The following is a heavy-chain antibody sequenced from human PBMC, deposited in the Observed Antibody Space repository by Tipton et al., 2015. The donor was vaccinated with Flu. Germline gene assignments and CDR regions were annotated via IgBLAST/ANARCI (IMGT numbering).Heavy chain of an antibody. V-gene: IGHV4-59*08. Sequence: TLSLTCTVSGGSISSYYWSWIRQPPGKELEWIGYSYYSGSTNYNPSLKSRVTISVDTSKNQFSLKLTSVTAADTAVYYCARLLRLGSSVLGSYYYYNYMDVWGKGTTVTVSS. CDR1: GGSISSYY. CDR3: ARLLRLGSSVLGSYYYYNYMDV. CDR2: SYYSGST. J-gene: IGHJ6*03. D-gene: IGHD6-6*01.